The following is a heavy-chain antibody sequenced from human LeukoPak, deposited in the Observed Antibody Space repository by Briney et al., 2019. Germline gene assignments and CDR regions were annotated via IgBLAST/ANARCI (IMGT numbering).Heavy chain of an antibody. CDR3: AGGRYGSGSYYQNNWFDP. CDR2: IYYSGST. J-gene: IGHJ5*02. CDR1: GGSLSSSTHY. V-gene: IGHV4-39*07. Sequence: SETLSLTCKVSGGSLSSSTHYWVWIRQPPGKGLEWIGSIYYSGSTYYNPSLKSRVTISGDTSKNQFSPKLSSVTAADTALYYCAGGRYGSGSYYQNNWFDPWGQGTLVTVSS. D-gene: IGHD3-10*01.